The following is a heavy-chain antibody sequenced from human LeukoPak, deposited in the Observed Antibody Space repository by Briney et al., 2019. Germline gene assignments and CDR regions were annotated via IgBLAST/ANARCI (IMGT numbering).Heavy chain of an antibody. V-gene: IGHV3-48*03. CDR1: GFTFSSYE. CDR2: ISSSGSTI. D-gene: IGHD6-13*01. CDR3: ARDGGPAYSSSWYLY. J-gene: IGHJ4*02. Sequence: GGSLRLSCAASGFTFSSYEKNWVRQAPGKGLEWVSYISSSGSTIYYADSVRGRFIISRDNAKTSLYLQMNSLRAEDTAIYYCARDGGPAYSSSWYLYWGQGTLVTVSS.